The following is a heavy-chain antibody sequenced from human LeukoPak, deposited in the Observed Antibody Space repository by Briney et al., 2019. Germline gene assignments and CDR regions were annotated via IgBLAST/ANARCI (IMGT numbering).Heavy chain of an antibody. V-gene: IGHV4-59*01. D-gene: IGHD6-6*01. Sequence: ASETLSLTCTVSGGSISSYYWSWIRQPPGKGLEWIGYIYYSGSTNYNPSLKSRVTISVDTSKNQFSLKLSSVTAADTAVYYCARGDSSRFDPWGQGTLVTVSS. J-gene: IGHJ5*02. CDR3: ARGDSSRFDP. CDR2: IYYSGST. CDR1: GGSISSYY.